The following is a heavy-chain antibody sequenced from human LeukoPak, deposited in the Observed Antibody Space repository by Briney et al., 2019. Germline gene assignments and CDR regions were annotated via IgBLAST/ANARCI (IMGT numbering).Heavy chain of an antibody. D-gene: IGHD1-1*01. J-gene: IGHJ4*02. CDR3: ARGRIGTYAVSWLLDY. CDR2: IGSAGDT. V-gene: IGHV3-13*04. Sequence: PGGSLRLSCAASGFTFSDNDMLWVRQATGKGLEWVSRIGSAGDTYYAGSVKGRFSLSRDNAKSSLFLQMNSLRAGDTAVYYCARGRIGTYAVSWLLDYWGQGTLVTVSS. CDR1: GFTFSDND.